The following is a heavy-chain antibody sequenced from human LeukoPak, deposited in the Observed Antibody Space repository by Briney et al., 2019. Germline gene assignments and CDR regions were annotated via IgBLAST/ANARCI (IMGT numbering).Heavy chain of an antibody. D-gene: IGHD3-22*01. Sequence: SETLSLTCSVSGGPISTTSSYWGWIRQPPGKGLEWIGNIFYSGNTYYNPSLKSRVTISVDTSKNQFSLNLSSVTAADTAVYYCAGVNLPRTMIVGQPSYFDYWGQGTLVTVSS. CDR3: AGVNLPRTMIVGQPSYFDY. V-gene: IGHV4-39*01. CDR2: IFYSGNT. J-gene: IGHJ4*02. CDR1: GGPISTTSSY.